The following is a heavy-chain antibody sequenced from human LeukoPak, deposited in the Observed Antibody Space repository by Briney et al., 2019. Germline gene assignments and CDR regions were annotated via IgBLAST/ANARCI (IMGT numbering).Heavy chain of an antibody. CDR1: GFTFSSYG. V-gene: IGHV3-23*01. CDR3: AKAMVRGVTRGLDY. CDR2: ISGSGGST. J-gene: IGHJ4*02. Sequence: GGSLRLSCAASGFTFSSYGMSWVRQAPGKGLEWVSVISGSGGSTYYADSVKGRFTISRDNSKNTLYLQMNSLRAEDTAVYYCAKAMVRGVTRGLDYWGQGTLVTVSS. D-gene: IGHD3-10*01.